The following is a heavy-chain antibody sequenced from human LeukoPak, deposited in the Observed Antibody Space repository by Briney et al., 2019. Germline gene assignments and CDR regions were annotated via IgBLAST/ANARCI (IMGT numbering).Heavy chain of an antibody. V-gene: IGHV3-33*01. J-gene: IGHJ3*02. CDR1: GFTFSSYG. CDR2: VWYDGSNK. CDR3: ARVEDYGTRSDAFDI. D-gene: IGHD4-17*01. Sequence: GRSLRLSCAASGFTFSSYGMHWVRQAPGKGLEWVAVVWYDGSNKYYADSVKGRFTISGDNSKNTLYLQMNSLRAEDTAVYYCARVEDYGTRSDAFDIWGQGTMVTVSS.